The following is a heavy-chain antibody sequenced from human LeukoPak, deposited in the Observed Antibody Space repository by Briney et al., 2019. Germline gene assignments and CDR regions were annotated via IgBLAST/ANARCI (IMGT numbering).Heavy chain of an antibody. J-gene: IGHJ2*01. Sequence: GGSLRLSCAASGFTFNSYLMSWVRQAPGKGLVWVARIDGDGATTSYEDSVKGRFTISRDNANNMVYLEMNSLRVEDTAVYYCTRDSGADRRYFDLWGRGTLVTVSS. CDR1: GFTFNSYL. CDR3: TRDSGADRRYFDL. V-gene: IGHV3-74*01. D-gene: IGHD7-27*01. CDR2: IDGDGATT.